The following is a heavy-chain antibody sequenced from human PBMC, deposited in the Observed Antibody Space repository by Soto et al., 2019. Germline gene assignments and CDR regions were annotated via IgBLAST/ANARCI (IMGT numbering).Heavy chain of an antibody. J-gene: IGHJ6*02. CDR3: ATHGATTMARGAMKHYYYVMDV. CDR2: IIPIFDTP. D-gene: IGHD3-10*01. V-gene: IGHV1-69*06. CDR1: GGIFSSFT. Sequence: QVQLVQSGAEAGKPGSTVKVSCRASGGIFSSFTISWVRQAPGQGLEWLGGIIPIFDTPTYAQNFQGRVTITAAKSTNTVYMELSSLRSEDTAVYYCATHGATTMARGAMKHYYYVMDVWGQGTTVTVSS.